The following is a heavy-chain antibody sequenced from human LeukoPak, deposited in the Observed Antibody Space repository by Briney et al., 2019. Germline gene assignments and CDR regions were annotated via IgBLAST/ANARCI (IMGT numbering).Heavy chain of an antibody. CDR2: IYSSGST. V-gene: IGHV4-4*07. D-gene: IGHD3/OR15-3a*01. Sequence: PSETLSLTCSVSGGFINNYYWSWIRQPAGKGLEWIGRIYSSGSTNSNPSLKSRVTMPVDTSKNQFSLKLSSVTAADTAVYFCARGYGLGSPYYFDYWGQGTLVTVSS. CDR1: GGFINNYY. J-gene: IGHJ4*02. CDR3: ARGYGLGSPYYFDY.